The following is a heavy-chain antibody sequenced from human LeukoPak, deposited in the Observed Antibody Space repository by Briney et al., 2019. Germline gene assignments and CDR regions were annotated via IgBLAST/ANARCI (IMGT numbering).Heavy chain of an antibody. J-gene: IGHJ4*02. CDR2: ISSSSSYI. D-gene: IGHD3-3*02. V-gene: IGHV3-21*04. CDR1: GFTFSSYS. CDR3: AKNRIFGVVNPDY. Sequence: PGGSLRLSCAASGFTFSSYSMNWVRQAPGKGLEWVSSISSSSSYIYYADSVKGRFTISRDNSKNTLYLQMNSLRAEDTAVYYCAKNRIFGVVNPDYWGQGTLVTVSS.